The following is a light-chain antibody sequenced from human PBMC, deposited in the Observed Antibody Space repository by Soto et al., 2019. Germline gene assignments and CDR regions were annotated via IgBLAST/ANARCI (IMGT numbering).Light chain of an antibody. CDR2: DAS. V-gene: IGKV3-11*01. J-gene: IGKJ5*01. Sequence: EIVLTQSPATLSLSPGERATLSCRASQSVSSYLAWYQQKPGQAPRLLIYDASNRATGIPARFSGSGSGTDFTLTIISLEPEDFAVYYGEQRSTWPPAITYGQGTRLEIK. CDR3: EQRSTWPPAIT. CDR1: QSVSSY.